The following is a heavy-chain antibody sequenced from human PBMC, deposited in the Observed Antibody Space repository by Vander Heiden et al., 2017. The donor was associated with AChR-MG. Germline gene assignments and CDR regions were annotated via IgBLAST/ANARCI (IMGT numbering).Heavy chain of an antibody. CDR2: IIPIFGTA. CDR1: GGTFSSYA. V-gene: IGHV1-69*06. Sequence: QVQLVQSGAEVKKPGSSVKVSCKASGGTFSSYAISWVRQAPGQGLEWMGGIIPIFGTANYAQKFQGRVTITADKSTSTAYMELSSLRSEDTAVYYCARALTGFLEWLLRRDNDYYYYYYMDVWGKGTTVTVSS. D-gene: IGHD3-3*01. J-gene: IGHJ6*03. CDR3: ARALTGFLEWLLRRDNDYYYYYYMDV.